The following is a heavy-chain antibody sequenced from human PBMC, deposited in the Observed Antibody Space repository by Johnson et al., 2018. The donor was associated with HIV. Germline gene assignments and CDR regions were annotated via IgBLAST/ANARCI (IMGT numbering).Heavy chain of an antibody. CDR2: IYSGGST. CDR1: GFTVSSNY. CDR3: ARLYCSSTSCYEGGGYAFDI. D-gene: IGHD2-2*01. V-gene: IGHV3-66*03. Sequence: VQLVESGGGLIQPGGSLRLSCAASGFTVSSNYMSWVRQAPGKGLEWVSVIYSGGSTYYADSVKGRFTISRDNSKNTLYLQMNSLRAEDTAVYYCARLYCSSTSCYEGGGYAFDIWGQGTMVTVSS. J-gene: IGHJ3*02.